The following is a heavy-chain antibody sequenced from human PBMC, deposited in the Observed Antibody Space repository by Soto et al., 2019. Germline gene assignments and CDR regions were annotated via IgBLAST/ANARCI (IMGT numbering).Heavy chain of an antibody. CDR1: GYTFTGYY. Sequence: GASVKVSCKASGYTFTGYYMHWVRQAPGQGLEWMGWINPNSGGTNYAQKFQGRVTMTRDTSISTAYMELSRLRSDDTAVYYCAGSSGSYYDRWFDPWGQGTLVTVSS. J-gene: IGHJ5*02. CDR2: INPNSGGT. V-gene: IGHV1-2*02. D-gene: IGHD1-26*01. CDR3: AGSSGSYYDRWFDP.